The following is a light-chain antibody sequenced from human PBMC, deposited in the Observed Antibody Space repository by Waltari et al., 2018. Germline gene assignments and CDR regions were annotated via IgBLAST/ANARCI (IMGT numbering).Light chain of an antibody. CDR1: SSDVGRYNF. Sequence: QSALTQPASVSGSPGQSITISCIGTSSDVGRYNFVSWYQQHPGKAPKLIIYDVSNRPSGFSSRFSCSKSGNTASLTISGLQVEDEADYYCSAYTSSNTWVFGGGTKLTVL. CDR3: SAYTSSNTWV. CDR2: DVS. V-gene: IGLV2-14*03. J-gene: IGLJ3*02.